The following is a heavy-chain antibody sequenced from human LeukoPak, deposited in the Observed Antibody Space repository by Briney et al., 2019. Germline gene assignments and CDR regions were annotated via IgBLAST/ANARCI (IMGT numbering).Heavy chain of an antibody. J-gene: IGHJ4*02. CDR3: ARVDYYDSSGYLSY. D-gene: IGHD3-22*01. Sequence: GVSVKVSCKASGYTFTGYYMHWVRQAPGQGLEWMGWINPNSGGTNYAQKFQGRVTMTRDTSISTAYMELSRLRSDDTAVYYCARVDYYDSSGYLSYWGQGTLVTVSS. V-gene: IGHV1-2*02. CDR2: INPNSGGT. CDR1: GYTFTGYY.